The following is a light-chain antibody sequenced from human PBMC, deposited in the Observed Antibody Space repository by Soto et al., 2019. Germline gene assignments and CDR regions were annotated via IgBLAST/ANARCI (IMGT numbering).Light chain of an antibody. CDR2: GAS. CDR3: QQYNNWLYT. CDR1: QSVTSN. V-gene: IGKV3-15*01. J-gene: IGKJ2*01. Sequence: EIVMTRSPPTLSVSPGERATLSCRASQSVTSNLAWYQQKPGQAPRLLIYGASTRATGIPARFSGSGSGTEFTLTISSLQSEDFAVYYCQQYNNWLYTFGQGTKLEIK.